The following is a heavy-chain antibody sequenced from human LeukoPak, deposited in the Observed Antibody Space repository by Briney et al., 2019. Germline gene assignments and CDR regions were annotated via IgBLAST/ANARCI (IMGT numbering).Heavy chain of an antibody. V-gene: IGHV3-30*04. J-gene: IGHJ4*02. CDR3: AKGYYFDILSGYSSLDS. CDR1: GFTFSSYA. CDR2: ISYDGSNK. Sequence: GGSLRLSCAASGFTFSSYAMHWVRQAPGKGLEWVAVISYDGSNKYYADSVKGRFTISRDNSKNTLYLQMNSLRAEDTAAYYCAKGYYFDILSGYSSLDSWGQGTLVTVFS. D-gene: IGHD3-9*01.